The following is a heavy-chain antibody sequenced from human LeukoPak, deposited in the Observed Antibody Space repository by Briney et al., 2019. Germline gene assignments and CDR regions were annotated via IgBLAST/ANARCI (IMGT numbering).Heavy chain of an antibody. CDR3: ARDVVEELGNWFDP. D-gene: IGHD2-15*01. Sequence: RGGTTCYADSGRGGFSLSRDISKNTIYLQMNNLRADDTAVYYCARDVVEELGNWFDPWGQGTLVTVSS. V-gene: IGHV3-66*01. J-gene: IGHJ5*02. CDR2: RGGTT.